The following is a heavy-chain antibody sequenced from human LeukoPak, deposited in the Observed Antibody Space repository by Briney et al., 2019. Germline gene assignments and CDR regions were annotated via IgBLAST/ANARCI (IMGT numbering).Heavy chain of an antibody. D-gene: IGHD3-10*01. J-gene: IGHJ4*02. CDR1: GYTFTSYG. Sequence: ASVKVSCKASGYTFTSYGISWVRQAPGQGLEWMGWISAYNGNTNYARKLQGRVTMTTDTSTSTAYMELRSLRSDDTAVYYCARDEGRPYYYGSGSKINYWGQGTLVTVSS. CDR2: ISAYNGNT. V-gene: IGHV1-18*01. CDR3: ARDEGRPYYYGSGSKINY.